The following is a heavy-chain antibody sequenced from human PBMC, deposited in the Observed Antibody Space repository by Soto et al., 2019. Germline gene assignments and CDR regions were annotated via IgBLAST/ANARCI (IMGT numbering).Heavy chain of an antibody. D-gene: IGHD2-2*01. V-gene: IGHV4-39*01. CDR2: IYYSGST. Sequence: SETLSLTCTVSGGSISSRSFYWGWIRQPPGMGLEWIGSIYYSGSTDYDPSLKSRLSISVDTSKNQFSLRLSSVTAADTTVYYCASRSSYGRHTTCYEDYFDYWGQGSLVTVSS. CDR3: ASRSSYGRHTTCYEDYFDY. CDR1: GGSISSRSFY. J-gene: IGHJ4*02.